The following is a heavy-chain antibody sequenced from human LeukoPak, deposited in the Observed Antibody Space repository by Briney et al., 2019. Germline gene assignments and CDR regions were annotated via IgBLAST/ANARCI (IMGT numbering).Heavy chain of an antibody. CDR3: AREIKYGGRYNWFDP. J-gene: IGHJ5*02. D-gene: IGHD4-23*01. CDR1: GYTFTSYG. V-gene: IGHV1-18*01. Sequence: ASVKVSCKASGYTFTSYGISWVRQAPGQELEWMGWISAYNGNTNYAQKLQGRVTMTTDTSTSTAYMELRSLRSDDTAVYYCAREIKYGGRYNWFDPWGQGTLVTVSS. CDR2: ISAYNGNT.